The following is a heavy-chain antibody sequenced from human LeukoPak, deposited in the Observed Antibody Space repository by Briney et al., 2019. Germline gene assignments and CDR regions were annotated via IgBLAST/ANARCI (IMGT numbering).Heavy chain of an antibody. D-gene: IGHD3-3*01. CDR2: IYTSGSS. V-gene: IGHV4-4*07. Sequence: SETLSLTCIVSGGSMSSYYWSWIRQPAGKGLEWVGRIYTSGSSNYNPSLKSRVTISVDTSKNQFSLKLDSVTAADTAVYYCATYYTIYDPFDYWGHGTLVTVSS. J-gene: IGHJ4*01. CDR1: GGSMSSYY. CDR3: ATYYTIYDPFDY.